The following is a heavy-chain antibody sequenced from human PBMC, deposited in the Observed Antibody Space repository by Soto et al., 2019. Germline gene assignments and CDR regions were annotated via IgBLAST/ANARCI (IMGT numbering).Heavy chain of an antibody. J-gene: IGHJ4*02. Sequence: VQLVESGGGLVQPGRSLRLSCAASGFSFDEYAMHWVRQGPGKGLEWVSGITWNSGTIGYADSVKGRFIISRDNVKNYLYLQMNSLRADDTALYFCAKDASGRDSVWNDFDNWGQGTLVTVSS. CDR3: AKDASGRDSVWNDFDN. CDR1: GFSFDEYA. V-gene: IGHV3-9*01. CDR2: ITWNSGTI. D-gene: IGHD1-1*01.